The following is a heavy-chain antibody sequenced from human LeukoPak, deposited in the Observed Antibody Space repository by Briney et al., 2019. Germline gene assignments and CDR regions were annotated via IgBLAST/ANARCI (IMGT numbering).Heavy chain of an antibody. Sequence: GGSLRLSCAASGFTSNTYAMSWVRQAPGKGLEWVSAISGSGANTYYADSVKGRFTISRDNSKNTLYLQMNSLRAEDTAVYYCAKLTTVTAIDYWGQGTLVTVSS. J-gene: IGHJ4*02. CDR2: ISGSGANT. CDR1: GFTSNTYA. D-gene: IGHD4-17*01. CDR3: AKLTTVTAIDY. V-gene: IGHV3-23*01.